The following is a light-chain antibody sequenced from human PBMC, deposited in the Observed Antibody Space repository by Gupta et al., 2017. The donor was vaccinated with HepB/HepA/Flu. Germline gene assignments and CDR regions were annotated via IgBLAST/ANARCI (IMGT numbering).Light chain of an antibody. CDR1: TGAVTSRHL. CDR3: LLSSGGARV. CDR2: ETS. J-gene: IGLJ3*02. V-gene: IGLV7-46*01. Sequence: QAVVTQETSLTVSPGGTVTHTCGSSTGAVTSRHLSYWIQQKPGQAPRTLVYETSNKNPWSPARFSGSLLGGKAALTLSGAQPEDEAEYYCLLSSGGARVFGGGTKLTVL.